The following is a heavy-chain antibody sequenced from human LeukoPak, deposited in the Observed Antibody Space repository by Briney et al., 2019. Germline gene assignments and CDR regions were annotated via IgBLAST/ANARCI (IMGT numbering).Heavy chain of an antibody. CDR3: AGTDSSSSYNYYYYMDV. CDR1: GFTFSSYA. D-gene: IGHD6-6*01. V-gene: IGHV3-30*01. J-gene: IGHJ6*03. CDR2: ISYDGSNK. Sequence: GGSLRLSCAASGFTFSSYAMHWVRQAPGKGLEWVAVISYDGSNKYYADSVKGRFTISRDNSKNTLYLQMNSLRAEDTAVYCCAGTDSSSSYNYYYYMDVWGKGTTVTVSS.